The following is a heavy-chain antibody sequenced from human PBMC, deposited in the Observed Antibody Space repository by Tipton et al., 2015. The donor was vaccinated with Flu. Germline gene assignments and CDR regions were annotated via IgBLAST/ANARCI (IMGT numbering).Heavy chain of an antibody. CDR3: AKDSIPRDFWRGYYTGIYY. J-gene: IGHJ4*02. Sequence: SLRLSCTASGFTFSNYAMSWVRQAPGKGLEWVSAISGSGDSTYYADPVRGRFTISRDNSKNTLYVQMNSLRVEDTAVYYCAKDSIPRDFWRGYYTGIYYWSQGTVVTDSS. V-gene: IGHV3-23*01. CDR2: ISGSGDST. CDR1: GFTFSNYA. D-gene: IGHD3-3*01.